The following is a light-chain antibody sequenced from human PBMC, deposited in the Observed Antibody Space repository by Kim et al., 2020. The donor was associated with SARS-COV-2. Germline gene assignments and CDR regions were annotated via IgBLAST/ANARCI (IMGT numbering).Light chain of an antibody. CDR2: EVN. Sequence: GQSITISCTGTSSDVGAYNHVSWYQQHPGKAPKLMVYEVNERPSGVSNRFSGSKSGNTASLTISGLQAEDEADYYCCSYAVSITFVFGTGTKVTVL. J-gene: IGLJ1*01. V-gene: IGLV2-23*02. CDR1: SSDVGAYNH. CDR3: CSYAVSITFV.